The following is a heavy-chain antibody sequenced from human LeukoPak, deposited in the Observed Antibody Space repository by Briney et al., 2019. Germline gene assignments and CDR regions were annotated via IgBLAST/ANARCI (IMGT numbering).Heavy chain of an antibody. CDR2: IYYSGST. Sequence: SETLSLTCTVSGGSISSGGYYWSWIRQHPGKGLEWIGYIYYSGSTYYNPSLKSRVTISVDTSKNQFSLKLSSVTAADTAVYYCARDLRRYCSGGSCYSRDIWGQGTMVTVSS. CDR3: ARDLRRYCSGGSCYSRDI. J-gene: IGHJ3*02. D-gene: IGHD2-15*01. V-gene: IGHV4-31*03. CDR1: GGSISSGGYY.